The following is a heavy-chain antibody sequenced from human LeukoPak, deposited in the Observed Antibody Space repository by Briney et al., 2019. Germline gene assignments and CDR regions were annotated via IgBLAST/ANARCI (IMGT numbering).Heavy chain of an antibody. Sequence: SQTLSLTCTLSGGSISSGDYYWSWIRQPPGKGLEWIGYIYYSGSTYYNPSLKSRVTISVDTSKNQFSLKLSSVTAADTAVYYCARGYCSSTSCYPANDAFDIWGQGTMVTVSS. D-gene: IGHD2-2*01. CDR3: ARGYCSSTSCYPANDAFDI. CDR2: IYYSGST. V-gene: IGHV4-30-4*08. CDR1: GGSISSGDYY. J-gene: IGHJ3*02.